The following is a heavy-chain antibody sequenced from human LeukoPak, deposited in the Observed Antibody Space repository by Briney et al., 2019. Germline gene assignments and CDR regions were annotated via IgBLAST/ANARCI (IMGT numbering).Heavy chain of an antibody. Sequence: PGGSLRLSCAASGFTFSSYAMHWVRQAPGKGLEWVAVISYDGSNKYYADSVKGRFTISRDNSKNTLYLQMNSLRAEDTAVYYCARSWGTYSYAYLDPWGQGTLVTVSS. J-gene: IGHJ5*02. CDR2: ISYDGSNK. CDR1: GFTFSSYA. D-gene: IGHD5-18*01. CDR3: ARSWGTYSYAYLDP. V-gene: IGHV3-30-3*01.